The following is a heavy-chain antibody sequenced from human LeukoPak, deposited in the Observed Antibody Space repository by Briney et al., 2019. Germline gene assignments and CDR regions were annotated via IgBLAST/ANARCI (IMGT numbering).Heavy chain of an antibody. CDR3: ARVVAAAGTKKYYFDY. CDR1: GYSISSGYY. J-gene: IGHJ4*02. CDR2: IYHSGST. D-gene: IGHD6-13*01. V-gene: IGHV4-38-2*02. Sequence: NPSETLPLTCTVSGYSISSGYYWGWIRQPPGKGLEWIGSIYHSGSTYYNPSLKSRVTISVDTSKNQFSLKLSSVTAADTAVYYCARVVAAAGTKKYYFDYWGQGTLVTVSS.